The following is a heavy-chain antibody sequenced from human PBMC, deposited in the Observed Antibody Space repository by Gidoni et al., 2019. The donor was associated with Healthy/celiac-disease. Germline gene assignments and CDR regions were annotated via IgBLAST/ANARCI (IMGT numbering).Heavy chain of an antibody. J-gene: IGHJ4*02. CDR3: AVYYYDSSGYLLLDY. CDR2: IYYSGST. CDR1: GGSISSSSYY. V-gene: IGHV4-39*01. Sequence: QLQLQESGPGLVKPSETLSLNCTVSGGSISSSSYYWGWIRQPPGKGLEWIGSIYYSGSTYYNPSLKSRVTISVDTSKNQFSLKLSSVTAADTAVYYCAVYYYDSSGYLLLDYWGQGTLVTVSS. D-gene: IGHD3-22*01.